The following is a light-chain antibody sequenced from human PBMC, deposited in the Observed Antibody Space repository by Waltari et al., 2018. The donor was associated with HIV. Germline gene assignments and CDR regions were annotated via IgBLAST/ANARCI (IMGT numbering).Light chain of an antibody. CDR1: QSVSKNY. Sequence: EIVLTQSPGTLSLSPGERATLSCRASQSVSKNYLAWYQQKSGQAPRLLIYGASSRATGIADRFSGSGSGTDFTLTITSLEPEDVAVYYCQQRSNWPHTFGQGTKLEI. CDR3: QQRSNWPHT. J-gene: IGKJ2*01. CDR2: GAS. V-gene: IGKV3D-20*02.